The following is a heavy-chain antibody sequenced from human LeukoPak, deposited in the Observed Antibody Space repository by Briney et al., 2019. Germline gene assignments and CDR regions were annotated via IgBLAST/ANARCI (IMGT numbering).Heavy chain of an antibody. CDR3: ARAPPPASGGYRYYYYGMDV. V-gene: IGHV1-8*01. J-gene: IGHJ6*02. CDR2: MNPNSGNT. Sequence: ASVKVSCKASGYTFTSYDINWVRQATGQGLEWMGWMNPNSGNTGYAQKFQGRVTMTRNTSISTAYMELSSLRSEDTAVYYCARAPPPASGGYRYYYYGMDVWGQGTTVTVSS. CDR1: GYTFTSYD. D-gene: IGHD3-10*01.